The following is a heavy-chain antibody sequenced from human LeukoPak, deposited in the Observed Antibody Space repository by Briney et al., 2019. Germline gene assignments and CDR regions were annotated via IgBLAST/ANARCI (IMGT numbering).Heavy chain of an antibody. CDR2: ISSSSSYT. D-gene: IGHD3-3*01. Sequence: PGGSLRLSCAASGFTFSDYYMSWIRQAPGKGLEWVSYISSSSSYTNYADSVKGRFTISRDNAKNSLYLQMNSLRAEDTAVYYCAKDLRRSGYSTGMDVWGQGTTVTVSS. CDR3: AKDLRRSGYSTGMDV. V-gene: IGHV3-11*05. CDR1: GFTFSDYY. J-gene: IGHJ6*02.